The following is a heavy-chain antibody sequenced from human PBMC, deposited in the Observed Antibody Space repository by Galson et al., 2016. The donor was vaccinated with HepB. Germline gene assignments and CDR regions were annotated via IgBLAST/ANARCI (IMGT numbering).Heavy chain of an antibody. CDR3: ARDWYSSPGS. CDR2: NYKEGGS. J-gene: IGHJ5*02. D-gene: IGHD6-13*01. V-gene: IGHV3-53*01. CDR1: GFSVSSND. Sequence: SLRLSCAASGFSVSSNDMSWVRQTPGKGLEWVSINYKEGGSDYADSVKGRFTISGDNAKNTLYLQMSSLRAEDTAVYYCARDWYSSPGSWGQGTLVTVSS.